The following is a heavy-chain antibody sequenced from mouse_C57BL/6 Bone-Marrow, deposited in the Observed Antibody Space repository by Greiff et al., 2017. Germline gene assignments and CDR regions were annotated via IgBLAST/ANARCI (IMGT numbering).Heavy chain of an antibody. CDR3: ERGYYYGSSWGD. J-gene: IGHJ2*01. CDR2: IDPSDSET. D-gene: IGHD1-1*01. CDR1: GYTFTSYW. Sequence: VQLQQPGAELVRPGSSVKLSCKASGYTFTSYWMHWVKQRPIQGLEWIGNIDPSDSETHYNQKFKDKATLTVDKSSSTAYMQLSSLTSEASAVYCCERGYYYGSSWGDWGQGTTLTVAS. V-gene: IGHV1-52*01.